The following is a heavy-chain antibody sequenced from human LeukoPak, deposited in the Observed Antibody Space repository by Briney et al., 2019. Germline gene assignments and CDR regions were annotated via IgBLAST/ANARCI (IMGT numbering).Heavy chain of an antibody. J-gene: IGHJ4*02. CDR1: GFTYSSYG. D-gene: IGHD2-15*01. CDR3: AKDQGWNYFDY. Sequence: GGSLRLSCAASGFTYSSYGMHWVRQAPGKGPEWVAVISYDGSNKYYADSVKGRFTISRDNSKNTLYLQMNSLRAEDTAVYYCAKDQGWNYFDYWGQGTLVTVSS. V-gene: IGHV3-30*18. CDR2: ISYDGSNK.